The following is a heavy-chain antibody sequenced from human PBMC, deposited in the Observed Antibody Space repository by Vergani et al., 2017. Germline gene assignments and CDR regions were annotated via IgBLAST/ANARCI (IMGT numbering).Heavy chain of an antibody. CDR2: IKSKTDGGTT. CDR1: GFTFSNAW. D-gene: IGHD3-10*01. Sequence: VQLVESGGGLVKPGGSLRLSCAASGFTFSNAWMSWVRQAPGKGLEWVGRIKSKTDGGTTDYAAPVKGRFTISRDDSKNTRYLQMNSLKTEDTAVYYCTTARGADGGDDAFDIGGQGTMVTGS. CDR3: TTARGADGGDDAFDI. J-gene: IGHJ3*02. V-gene: IGHV3-15*01.